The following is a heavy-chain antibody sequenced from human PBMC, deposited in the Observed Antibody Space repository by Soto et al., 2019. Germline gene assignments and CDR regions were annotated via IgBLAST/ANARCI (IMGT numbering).Heavy chain of an antibody. CDR3: ARIYCTTATCDSWFDP. CDR1: GYTFTTFW. Sequence: GESLKISCTGFGYTFTTFWISWVRQMPGKGLEWMGRIDPGDTYATYSPAFQGHVTISADKATSTAYLQWSSLKASDTAMYFCARIYCTTATCDSWFDPWGQGTLVTVSS. CDR2: IDPGDTYA. V-gene: IGHV5-10-1*01. D-gene: IGHD2-8*01. J-gene: IGHJ5*02.